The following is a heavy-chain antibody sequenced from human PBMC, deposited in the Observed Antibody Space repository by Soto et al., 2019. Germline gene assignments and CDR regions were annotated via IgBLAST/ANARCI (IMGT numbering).Heavy chain of an antibody. V-gene: IGHV4-4*02. CDR1: GDPISSSKW. J-gene: IGHJ6*02. CDR2: IDQNGIT. CDR3: ARLNRDYYYYGMDV. Sequence: SETLSLTCAVSGDPISSSKWWTWVRQTPGKGLEWIGKIDQNGITNYNPSLESRVTILKDNSKNQLSLKLTSVTAVDSAVYYCARLNRDYYYYGMDVWGHGATATVSS.